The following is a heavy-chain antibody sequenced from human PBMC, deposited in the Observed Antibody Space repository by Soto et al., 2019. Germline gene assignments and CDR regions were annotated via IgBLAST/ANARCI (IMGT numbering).Heavy chain of an antibody. CDR1: GFTFSCYA. V-gene: IGHV3-23*01. D-gene: IGHD1-1*01. J-gene: IGHJ4*02. CDR3: ARGWTFDL. CDR2: INGGGDST. Sequence: PGGSLRLSCAASGFTFSCYAMSWVPQAPGKGLEWVSGINGGGDSTYFADSVRGRFTISRENSKNTLFLQMTSLRAEDTAVYYCARGWTFDLWGQGTLVTVSS.